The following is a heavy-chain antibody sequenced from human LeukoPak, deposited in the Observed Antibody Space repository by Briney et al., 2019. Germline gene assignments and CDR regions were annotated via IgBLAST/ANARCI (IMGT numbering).Heavy chain of an antibody. V-gene: IGHV3-53*01. D-gene: IGHD1/OR15-1a*01. CDR2: IYSGGNS. CDR3: ARDMGWEQFDQ. CDR1: GFTGSSNY. Sequence: QRGGSRRLCCAASGFTGSSNYMSWVRHAPGEGLGRVSVIYSGGNSYYADSVKGRFTISRDNSKNTLYLQMNSLTVEDTAEYYCARDMGWEQFDQWGQGTLVTVSS. J-gene: IGHJ4*02.